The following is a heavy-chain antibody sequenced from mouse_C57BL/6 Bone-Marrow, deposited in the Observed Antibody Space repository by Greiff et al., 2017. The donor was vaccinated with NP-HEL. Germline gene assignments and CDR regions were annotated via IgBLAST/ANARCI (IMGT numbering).Heavy chain of an antibody. CDR2: ISDGGSYT. Sequence: DVKLVESGGGLVKPGGSLKLSCAASGFTFSSYAMSWVRQTPEKRLEWVATISDGGSYTYYPDNVKGRFTISRDNAKNNLYLQMSHLKSEDTAMYYCASGYSNPFDYWGQGTTLTVSS. CDR3: ASGYSNPFDY. D-gene: IGHD2-5*01. V-gene: IGHV5-4*03. J-gene: IGHJ2*01. CDR1: GFTFSSYA.